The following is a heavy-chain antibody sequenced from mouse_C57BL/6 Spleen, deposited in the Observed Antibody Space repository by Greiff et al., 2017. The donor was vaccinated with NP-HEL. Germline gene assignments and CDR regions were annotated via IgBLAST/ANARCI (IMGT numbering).Heavy chain of an antibody. D-gene: IGHD1-1*01. CDR2: INPNNGGT. CDR1: GYTFTDYY. V-gene: IGHV1-26*01. Sequence: VQLQQSGPELVKPGASVKISCKASGYTFTDYYMNWVKQSHGKSLEWIGDINPNNGGTSYNQKFKGKATLTVDKSSSTAYMELRSLTSEDSTVDYCARHYYGSSYGYFDVWGTGTTVTVSS. J-gene: IGHJ1*03. CDR3: ARHYYGSSYGYFDV.